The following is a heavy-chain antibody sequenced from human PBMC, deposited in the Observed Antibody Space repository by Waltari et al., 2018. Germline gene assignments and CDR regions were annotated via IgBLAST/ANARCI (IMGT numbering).Heavy chain of an antibody. V-gene: IGHV5-51*01. CDR2: IYPGDSDT. Sequence: VQLVQSGAEVKKPGSSVKVSCKASGGTFSSYAISWVRQAPGQGLEWMGIIYPGDSDTRYSPSFQGQVTISADKSISTAYLQWSSLKASDTAMYYCARQVGGHHQAIDYWGQGTLVTVSS. J-gene: IGHJ4*02. D-gene: IGHD2-15*01. CDR1: GGTFSSYA. CDR3: ARQVGGHHQAIDY.